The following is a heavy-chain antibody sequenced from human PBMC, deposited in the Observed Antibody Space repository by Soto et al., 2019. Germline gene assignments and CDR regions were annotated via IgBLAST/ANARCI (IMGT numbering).Heavy chain of an antibody. D-gene: IGHD4-17*01. Sequence: GGSLRLSCLASGFTFSTYAMSWVRQAPGKGLEWASAISAGGGSTYYADSVKGRFTISRDNFINTLYLQMNSLRTEDTAVYYCAHPRGYGLFGAYDVWGQGPVVTVS. CDR3: AHPRGYGLFGAYDV. CDR1: GFTFSTYA. V-gene: IGHV3-23*01. J-gene: IGHJ3*01. CDR2: ISAGGGST.